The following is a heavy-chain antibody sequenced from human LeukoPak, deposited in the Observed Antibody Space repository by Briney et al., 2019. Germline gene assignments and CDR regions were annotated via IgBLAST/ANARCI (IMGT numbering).Heavy chain of an antibody. CDR1: GYTFTSYG. Sequence: ASVKVSCKASGYTFTSYGITWVRQAPGQGLEWMGWISTYSGDTNYAQKLQGRVTMTTDTSTSTAYMELRSLRSDDTAVYYCARANDILTGYWFDPWGQGTLVTVSS. D-gene: IGHD3-9*01. J-gene: IGHJ5*02. CDR3: ARANDILTGYWFDP. V-gene: IGHV1-18*01. CDR2: ISTYSGDT.